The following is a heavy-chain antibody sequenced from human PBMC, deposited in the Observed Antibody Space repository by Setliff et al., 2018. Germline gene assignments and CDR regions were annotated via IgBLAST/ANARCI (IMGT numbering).Heavy chain of an antibody. Sequence: ASVKVSCKASGYTLSKYYMHWVRQAPGQGLEWMGIINPSGGLTKYAQKFQGRVTMTSDTSTNTVYLEVSSLRSEDTAIYYCVRDRHSFVVPPEEAWFDPWGQGTLVTVSS. CDR3: VRDRHSFVVPPEEAWFDP. D-gene: IGHD2-2*01. CDR2: INPSGGLT. CDR1: GYTLSKYY. J-gene: IGHJ5*02. V-gene: IGHV1-46*01.